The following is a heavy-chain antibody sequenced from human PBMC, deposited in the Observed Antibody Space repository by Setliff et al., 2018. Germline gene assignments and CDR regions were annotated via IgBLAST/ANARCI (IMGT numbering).Heavy chain of an antibody. CDR2: IIPMFGT. D-gene: IGHD6-13*01. CDR3: AGGQPLVRKYYYYMDV. J-gene: IGHJ6*03. Sequence: SVKVSCKASGGTLNSYTFSWVRQAPGQGLEWMGGIIPMFGTNYAQKFQGRVTITADESTSTVYMELSSLGSEDTAVYYCAGGQPLVRKYYYYMDVWGKGTTVTVSS. V-gene: IGHV1-69*13. CDR1: GGTLNSYT.